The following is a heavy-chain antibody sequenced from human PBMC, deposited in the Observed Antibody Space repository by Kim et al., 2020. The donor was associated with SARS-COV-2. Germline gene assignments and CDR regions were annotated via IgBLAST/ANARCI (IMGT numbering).Heavy chain of an antibody. D-gene: IGHD6-19*01. CDR2: VKPDGSDK. J-gene: IGHJ4*02. Sequence: GGSLRLSCAASGFTFSSSWMNWVRQAPGKGLEWMASVKPDGSDKLYVDSVNGRFTISRDNAKNSLYLQLNSLRAEDTAVYYCTRSVSGWGHSAYWGQGTLVTVSS. CDR3: TRSVSGWGHSAY. V-gene: IGHV3-7*01. CDR1: GFTFSSSW.